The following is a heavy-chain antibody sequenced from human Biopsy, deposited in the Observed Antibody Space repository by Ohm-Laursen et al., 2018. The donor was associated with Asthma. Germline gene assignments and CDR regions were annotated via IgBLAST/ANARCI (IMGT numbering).Heavy chain of an antibody. Sequence: SQTLSLTCTVSGASIKTDDHYWSWLRQPPGKGLEWFGFIHCSGSTSYNPSLKGGVTISVDTSKNQFSLKLSSVTAADTAVYYCARASVAAPSNWFDPWGQGTLVTVSS. CDR2: IHCSGST. D-gene: IGHD6-19*01. CDR3: ARASVAAPSNWFDP. V-gene: IGHV4-30-4*01. CDR1: GASIKTDDHY. J-gene: IGHJ5*02.